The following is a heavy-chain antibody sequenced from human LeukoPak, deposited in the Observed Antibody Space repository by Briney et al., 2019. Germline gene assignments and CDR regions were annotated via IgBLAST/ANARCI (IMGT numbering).Heavy chain of an antibody. D-gene: IGHD3-10*01. CDR3: ARDYYYGSGSHHGDY. V-gene: IGHV4-38-2*02. CDR2: IYHSGST. CDR1: GYSISSGYY. J-gene: IGHJ4*02. Sequence: SETLSLTCTVSGYSISSGYYWGWIRQPPGKGLEWIGSIYHSGSTYYNPSLKSRVTISVDTSKNQFSLKLSSVTAADTAVYYCARDYYYGSGSHHGDYWGQGTLVTVSS.